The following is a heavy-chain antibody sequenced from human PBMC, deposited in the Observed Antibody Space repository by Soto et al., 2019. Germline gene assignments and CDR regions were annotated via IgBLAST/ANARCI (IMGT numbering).Heavy chain of an antibody. D-gene: IGHD4-17*01. V-gene: IGHV4-59*12. CDR1: GGSISSYY. Sequence: QVQLQESGPGLVKPSETLSLTCTVSGGSISSYYWSWIRQPPGKGLECIGYIYYSGSTNYNPSLKGRVNISVDTSTTQFSLKLSSVTAADTAVYYCARRYGGARDYWGQGTLVTVSS. J-gene: IGHJ4*02. CDR2: IYYSGST. CDR3: ARRYGGARDY.